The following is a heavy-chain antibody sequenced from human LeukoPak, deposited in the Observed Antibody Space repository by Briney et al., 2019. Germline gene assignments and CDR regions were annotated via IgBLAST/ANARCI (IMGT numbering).Heavy chain of an antibody. D-gene: IGHD3-22*01. CDR2: INTDGSST. J-gene: IGHJ4*02. CDR3: ARAFHYYDCSGPHY. V-gene: IGHV3-74*01. CDR1: GFTFSSYW. Sequence: VWSLRLSCAASGFTFSSYWMHWVRQAPGKGLVWVSRINTDGSSTSYADSVKGRFTISRDNAKNTLNLQMNSLRAEDTAVYYCARAFHYYDCSGPHYWGQGTLVRVSS.